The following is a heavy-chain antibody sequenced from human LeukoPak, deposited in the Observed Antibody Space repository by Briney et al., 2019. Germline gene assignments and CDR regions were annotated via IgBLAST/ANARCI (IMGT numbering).Heavy chain of an antibody. CDR1: GGSISSYY. CDR3: ARHSPPLSYYYYYYMDV. D-gene: IGHD4-11*01. CDR2: IYYSGST. Sequence: SETLSLTCTVSGGSISSYYWSWIRQPPGKGLEWIGYIYYSGSTNYNPSLKSRVTISVDTSKNQFSLKLSSVTAADTAVYYCARHSPPLSYYYYYYMDVWGKGTTVTVSS. V-gene: IGHV4-59*12. J-gene: IGHJ6*03.